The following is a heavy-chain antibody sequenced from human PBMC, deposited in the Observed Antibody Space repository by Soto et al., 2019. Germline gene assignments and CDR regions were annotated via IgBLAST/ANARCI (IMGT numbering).Heavy chain of an antibody. Sequence: EVQLVESGGGLVQPGGSLRLSCVASAFTFRNYWMSWVRQAPGKGLDCVAKIKEDGSEKSYVDSVKGRFTISRDNAKSPVYLQMNSLTVEDTAMYYCARASSSTTGAIDYWGRGTLVTFSS. CDR3: ARASSSTTGAIDY. V-gene: IGHV3-7*04. CDR1: AFTFRNYW. D-gene: IGHD2-2*01. CDR2: IKEDGSEK. J-gene: IGHJ4*02.